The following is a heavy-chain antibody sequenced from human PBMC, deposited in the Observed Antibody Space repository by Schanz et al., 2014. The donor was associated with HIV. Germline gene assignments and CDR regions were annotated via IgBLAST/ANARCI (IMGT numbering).Heavy chain of an antibody. V-gene: IGHV1-46*01. D-gene: IGHD4-4*01. CDR3: ARDGSKWNFEY. CDR1: GYNFAAYG. J-gene: IGHJ4*02. Sequence: QVQLVQSGAEVKKPGASVKVSCKTSGYNFAAYGISWVRQAAGQGLEWMARINLGGGSAIYAQKFQGRVTITRDTSTSTDHMELSSLRSEDTAVYYCARDGSKWNFEYWGQGTLVTVST. CDR2: INLGGGSA.